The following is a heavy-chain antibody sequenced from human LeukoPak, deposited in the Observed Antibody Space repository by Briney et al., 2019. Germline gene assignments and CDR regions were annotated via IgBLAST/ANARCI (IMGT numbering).Heavy chain of an antibody. Sequence: GGSLRLSCAASGFAFNSFALGWVRQSSGKGLEWLSTINGCGNTTFYADSVKGRFTISRDNSKNTLYLDMDSLRPDDTAIYYCTKELHVAVAGADYHYFYMDVWGRGTAVTVSS. V-gene: IGHV3-23*01. CDR3: TKELHVAVAGADYHYFYMDV. CDR2: INGCGNTT. CDR1: GFAFNSFA. D-gene: IGHD6-19*01. J-gene: IGHJ6*03.